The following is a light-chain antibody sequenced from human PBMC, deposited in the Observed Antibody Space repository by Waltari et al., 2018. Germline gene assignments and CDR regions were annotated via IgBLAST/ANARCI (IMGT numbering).Light chain of an antibody. J-gene: IGKJ2*03. CDR2: KAS. V-gene: IGKV1-12*01. CDR3: LQYSSSPYS. Sequence: DIQMTQSPSSLSASVGDTVTITCRASQSISSWLAWYRQKPGKAPKLLMYKASSLQSGVPSRFSGSGSGTDFTLTISSLQPEDFATYYCLQYSSSPYSFGQGTKVEIK. CDR1: QSISSW.